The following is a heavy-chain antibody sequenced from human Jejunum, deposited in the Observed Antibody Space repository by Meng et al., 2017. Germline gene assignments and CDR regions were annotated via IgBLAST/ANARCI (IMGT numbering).Heavy chain of an antibody. J-gene: IGHJ4*02. V-gene: IGHV1-24*01. CDR2: FDPKDDET. D-gene: IGHD7-27*01. Sequence: ASVKVSCKVSGHSLTELTMHWVRQAPGKGLEWMGSFDPKDDETIYAQRFQGRVTMTVTEGTFTDTAYMELSGLTSDDTAVYYCATPRLVWGSRDFDCWGQGNRVNGAS. CDR3: ATPRLVWGSRDFDC. CDR1: GHSLTELT.